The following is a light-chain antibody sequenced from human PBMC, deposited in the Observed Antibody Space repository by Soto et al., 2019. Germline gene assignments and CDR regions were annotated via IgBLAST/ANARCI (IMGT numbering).Light chain of an antibody. CDR3: QRYDKSPHT. Sequence: EMVMTQSPATLSVSPGERATLSCRASQNLSRNLAWYQQQPGQAPRLLIFYASTRATGIPARFSGSGSGTDFTLIISRLQSEDFAVYYCQRYDKSPHTFGQGTKLEIK. CDR1: QNLSRN. V-gene: IGKV3-15*01. CDR2: YAS. J-gene: IGKJ2*01.